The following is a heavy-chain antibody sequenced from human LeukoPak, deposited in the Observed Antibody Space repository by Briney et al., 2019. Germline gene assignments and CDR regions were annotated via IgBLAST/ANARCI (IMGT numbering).Heavy chain of an antibody. D-gene: IGHD6-13*01. CDR2: ISWNSGSI. Sequence: PGRSLRLSCAASGFTFDDYAMHWVRQAPGKGLEWVSGISWNSGSIGYADSEKGRFTISRDNAKNSLYLQMNSLRAEDTALYYCAKDCGYSSSWYPGGYGMDVWGQGTTVTVSS. V-gene: IGHV3-9*01. CDR1: GFTFDDYA. J-gene: IGHJ6*02. CDR3: AKDCGYSSSWYPGGYGMDV.